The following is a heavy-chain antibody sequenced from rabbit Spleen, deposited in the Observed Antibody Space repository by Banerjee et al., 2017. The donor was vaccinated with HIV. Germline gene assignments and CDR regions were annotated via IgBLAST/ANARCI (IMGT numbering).Heavy chain of an antibody. D-gene: IGHD4-1*01. CDR2: IDPIFGST. CDR3: ARETSSGWGIVSFYFSL. J-gene: IGHJ4*01. Sequence: QLKESGGGLVQPGGSLKLSCKASGFDFSNYYMSWVRQAPGKGLEWIGYIDPIFGSTYYASWVNGRFTISRHNAQNTLYLQLDSLTAADTATYFCARETSSGWGIVSFYFSLWGPGTLVTVS. CDR1: GFDFSNYY. V-gene: IGHV1S7*01.